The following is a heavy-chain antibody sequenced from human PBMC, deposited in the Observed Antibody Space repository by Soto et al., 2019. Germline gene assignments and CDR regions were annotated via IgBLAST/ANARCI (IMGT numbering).Heavy chain of an antibody. V-gene: IGHV4-39*01. Sequence: SETLSLTCTVSGGSISSSSYYWGWIRQPPGKGLEWIGSIYYSGSTYYNPSLKSRVTISVDTSKNQFSLKLSSVTAADTAVYYCHVALPAADPVYYYYYMDVWGKGTTVTVSS. CDR3: HVALPAADPVYYYYYMDV. CDR1: GGSISSSSYY. J-gene: IGHJ6*03. D-gene: IGHD2-2*01. CDR2: IYYSGST.